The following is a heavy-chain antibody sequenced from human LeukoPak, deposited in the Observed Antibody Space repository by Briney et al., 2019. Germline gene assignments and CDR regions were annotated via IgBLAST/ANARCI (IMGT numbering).Heavy chain of an antibody. CDR3: ARDVNRGSSWAFDY. D-gene: IGHD6-13*01. Sequence: SETLSLTCIISGGSIISSSSYWGWIRQPAGKGLEWIGRIYTSGSTNYNPSLKSRVTMSVDTSKNQFSLKLSSVTAADTAVYYCARDVNRGSSWAFDYWGQGTLVTVSS. J-gene: IGHJ4*02. CDR2: IYTSGST. CDR1: GGSIISSSSY. V-gene: IGHV4-61*02.